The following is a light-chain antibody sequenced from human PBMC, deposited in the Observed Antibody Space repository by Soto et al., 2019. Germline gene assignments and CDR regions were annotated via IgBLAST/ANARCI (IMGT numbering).Light chain of an antibody. J-gene: IGLJ2*01. CDR2: DNN. CDR3: GTWDSSLSAVV. V-gene: IGLV1-51*01. Sequence: QSVLTQPPSVSVAPGRTVTISVSGATPNIGNIFVSWYQHLSGRAPKLLIYDNNKRPSGIPDRFSGSKSGTSATLGITGLQTGDEADDYCGTWDSSLSAVVFGGGTKLTVL. CDR1: TPNIGNIF.